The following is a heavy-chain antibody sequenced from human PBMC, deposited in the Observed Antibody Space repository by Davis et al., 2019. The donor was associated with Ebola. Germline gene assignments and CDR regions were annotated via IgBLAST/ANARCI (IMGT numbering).Heavy chain of an antibody. Sequence: PGGSLRLSCKGSGYSFTSYWIGWVRQMPGKGLEWMGIIYPGDSDTRYSPSFQGQVTISADKSISTAYLQWSSLKASDTAMYYCARIKITLVRGVVIPGGAFDFWGQGTMITVSS. D-gene: IGHD3-10*01. CDR2: IYPGDSDT. CDR1: GYSFTSYW. CDR3: ARIKITLVRGVVIPGGAFDF. J-gene: IGHJ3*01. V-gene: IGHV5-51*01.